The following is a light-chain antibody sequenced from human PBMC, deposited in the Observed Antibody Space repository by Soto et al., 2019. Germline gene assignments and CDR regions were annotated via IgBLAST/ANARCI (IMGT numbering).Light chain of an antibody. CDR3: QQYYNTSYT. CDR2: WAS. J-gene: IGKJ2*01. CDR1: QSVLYSSINKNY. Sequence: DIVMTQSPDSLAVSLGERATINCKSSQSVLYSSINKNYLAWYQRKPGQPPKLLIYWASTRESGVPDRFIGSGSGTDFTLTISSLQAEDVAVYYCQQYYNTSYTFGQGTKLEIK. V-gene: IGKV4-1*01.